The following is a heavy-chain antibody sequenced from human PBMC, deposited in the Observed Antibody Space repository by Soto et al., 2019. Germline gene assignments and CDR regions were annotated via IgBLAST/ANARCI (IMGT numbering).Heavy chain of an antibody. CDR1: GFTFSSYW. J-gene: IGHJ4*02. CDR3: ARAAPGIDWSGYYGY. CDR2: INSDGSST. D-gene: IGHD3-3*01. V-gene: IGHV3-74*01. Sequence: GGSLRLSCAASGFTFSSYWMHWVRQAPGKGLVWVSRINSDGSSTSYADSVKGRFTISRDNAKNTLYLQMNSLRAEDTAVYYCARAAPGIDWSGYYGYWGQGTLVTVSS.